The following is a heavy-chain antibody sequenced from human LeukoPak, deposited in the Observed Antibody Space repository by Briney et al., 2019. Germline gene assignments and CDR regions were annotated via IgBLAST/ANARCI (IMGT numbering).Heavy chain of an antibody. D-gene: IGHD6-13*01. CDR2: IYYSGST. J-gene: IGHJ5*02. Sequence: SETLSLTCTVSGGSISSYYWSWIRQPPGKGLEWIGYIYYSGSTNYNPSLKSRVTISVDTSKNQFSLKLSSVTAADTAVYYCARVKAAAATRWFDPWGQGTLVTVSS. V-gene: IGHV4-59*08. CDR3: ARVKAAAATRWFDP. CDR1: GGSISSYY.